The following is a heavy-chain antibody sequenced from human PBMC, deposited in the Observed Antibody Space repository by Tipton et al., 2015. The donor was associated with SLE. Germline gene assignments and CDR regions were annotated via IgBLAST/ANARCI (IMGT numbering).Heavy chain of an antibody. Sequence: QLVQSGAEVKKPGSSVKVSCKASGGTFSSYAISWVRQAPGQGLEWMGGIIPIFGTANYAQKFQGRVTITADKSTSIVYMELSSLRSEDTAVYYCARGDSSGYYYRPRWYFDLWGRGTLVTVSS. D-gene: IGHD3-22*01. CDR1: GGTFSSYA. CDR3: ARGDSSGYYYRPRWYFDL. J-gene: IGHJ2*01. V-gene: IGHV1-69*06. CDR2: IIPIFGTA.